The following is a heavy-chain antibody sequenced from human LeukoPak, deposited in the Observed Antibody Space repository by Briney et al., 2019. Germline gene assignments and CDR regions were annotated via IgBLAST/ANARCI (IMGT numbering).Heavy chain of an antibody. D-gene: IGHD3-16*01. J-gene: IGHJ6*02. V-gene: IGHV1-69*04. Sequence: GASVKVSCKASGGTFSSYAISWVRQAPGQGREWMGRIIPILGIANYAQKFQGRVTITADKSTSTAYMELSSLRSEDTAVYYCARWGNGMDVWGQGTTVTVSS. CDR1: GGTFSSYA. CDR3: ARWGNGMDV. CDR2: IIPILGIA.